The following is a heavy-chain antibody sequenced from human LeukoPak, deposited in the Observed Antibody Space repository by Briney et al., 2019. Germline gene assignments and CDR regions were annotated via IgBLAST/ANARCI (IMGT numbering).Heavy chain of an antibody. J-gene: IGHJ4*02. Sequence: GASVKVSCKASGCTFTSYGISWVRQAPGQGLEWMGWISAYNGNKNYAQKLQGRVTMTTDTSTSTAYRELRSLRSDDSAVYYCARAGHQPGPYYFDFWGQGTLVTVSS. CDR1: GCTFTSYG. V-gene: IGHV1-18*01. D-gene: IGHD3-10*01. CDR2: ISAYNGNK. CDR3: ARAGHQPGPYYFDF.